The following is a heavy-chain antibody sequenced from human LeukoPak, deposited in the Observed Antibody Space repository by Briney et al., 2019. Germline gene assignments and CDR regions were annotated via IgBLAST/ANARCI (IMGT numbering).Heavy chain of an antibody. Sequence: GASVKVSCKASGYTFTGYYLHWVRQAPGQGLEWMGWINPSTGGTNYARKFQGRVTMTRDTSISTAYPELSRLTSDDTAVYYCARSEAFDYWGQGTLVTVSS. CDR1: GYTFTGYY. V-gene: IGHV1-2*02. J-gene: IGHJ4*02. CDR3: ARSEAFDY. CDR2: INPSTGGT.